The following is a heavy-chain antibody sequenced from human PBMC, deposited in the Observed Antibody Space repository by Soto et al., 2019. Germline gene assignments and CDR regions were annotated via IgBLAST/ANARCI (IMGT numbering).Heavy chain of an antibody. CDR3: ARGYPLNWNFSRASFYYYMDV. CDR1: GGSFSGYY. V-gene: IGHV4-34*01. D-gene: IGHD1-7*01. Sequence: PSETLSLTCAVSGGSFSGYYWSWIRQPPGKGLEWIGEINHSGSTNYNPSLKSRVTISVDTSKNQFSLKLSSVTAADTAVYYCARGYPLNWNFSRASFYYYMDVWGKGTTVTVSS. J-gene: IGHJ6*03. CDR2: INHSGST.